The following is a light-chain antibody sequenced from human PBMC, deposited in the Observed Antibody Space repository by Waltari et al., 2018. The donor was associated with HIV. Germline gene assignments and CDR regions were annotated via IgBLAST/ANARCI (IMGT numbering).Light chain of an antibody. Sequence: QSVLTQPPSVSAAPGQMVTIACSGSSSNIGTTYVSWYQQLPGTALILHMYCYKQLPPGMPDAFSDPMPGPAATLSITGRQHGDEAVCYCGTRYGSHSGVVFGGGTKLTVL. CDR3: GTRYGSHSGVV. CDR2: CYK. V-gene: IGLV1-51*01. J-gene: IGLJ2*01. CDR1: SSNIGTTY.